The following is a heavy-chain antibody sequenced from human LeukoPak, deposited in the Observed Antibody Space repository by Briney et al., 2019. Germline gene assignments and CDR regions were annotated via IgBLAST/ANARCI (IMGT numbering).Heavy chain of an antibody. D-gene: IGHD1-26*01. J-gene: IGHJ3*02. CDR2: IYTSGSN. V-gene: IGHV4-4*07. Sequence: SETLSLTCTVSGGSISDNYWSWIRQPAGKGLEWIGRIYTSGSNNYNPALKSGVTISVDTTKNHFSLKLSSVPAADTAVYYCAGVGHSGSYYDAFDIWGQGTMVTVSS. CDR3: AGVGHSGSYYDAFDI. CDR1: GGSISDNY.